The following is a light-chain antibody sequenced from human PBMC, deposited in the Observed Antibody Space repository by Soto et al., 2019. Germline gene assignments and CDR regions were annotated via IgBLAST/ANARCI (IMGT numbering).Light chain of an antibody. CDR2: DAS. J-gene: IGKJ4*01. Sequence: DIQMTQSPSTLSASVGGRVTITCRASQSISSWLAWYQQKPGKAPKLLIYDASSLQSGVPSRFSGSGSGTEFTLTISSLQPDDFATYYCQQHNSYSPLTFGGGTKVDI. CDR1: QSISSW. V-gene: IGKV1-5*01. CDR3: QQHNSYSPLT.